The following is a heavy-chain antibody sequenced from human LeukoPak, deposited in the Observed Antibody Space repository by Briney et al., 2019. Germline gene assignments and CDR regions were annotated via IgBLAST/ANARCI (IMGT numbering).Heavy chain of an antibody. V-gene: IGHV3-64D*06. CDR2: ISSNGGST. J-gene: IGHJ4*02. CDR3: VKRLNNYFDY. D-gene: IGHD4/OR15-4a*01. CDR1: GFTFSSYA. Sequence: GGSLRLSCSASGFTFSSYAMHWVRQAPGKGLEFVSGISSNGGSTYYADSVKARSTISRDNSKNALYLQMSSLRAEDTAVYYCVKRLNNYFDYWGQGALVTVSS.